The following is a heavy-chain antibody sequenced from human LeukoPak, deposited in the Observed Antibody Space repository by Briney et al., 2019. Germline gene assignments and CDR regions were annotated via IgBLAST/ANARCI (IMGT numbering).Heavy chain of an antibody. CDR3: ARDRREQLLWFGERDAFDI. CDR2: IKQDGREK. D-gene: IGHD3-10*01. J-gene: IGHJ3*02. Sequence: GGSLRLSCAASGFTFSSYWMSWVRQAPGKGLEWVSNIKQDGREKYYVDSVKGRFTISRDNAKNSLYLQMNSLRAEDTAVYYCARDRREQLLWFGERDAFDIWGQGTMVTVSS. CDR1: GFTFSSYW. V-gene: IGHV3-7*01.